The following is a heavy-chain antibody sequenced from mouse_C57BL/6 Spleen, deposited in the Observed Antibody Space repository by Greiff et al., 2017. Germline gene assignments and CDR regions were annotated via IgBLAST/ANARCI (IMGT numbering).Heavy chain of an antibody. CDR3: ARSYMDY. CDR1: GYTFTSYW. V-gene: IGHV1-69*01. Sequence: QVQLQQPGAELVMPGASVKLSCKASGYTFTSYWMHWVKQRPGQCLEWIGEMDPSDSYTNYNQKFKGKSTWTVDKSSSTAYMQLSSLTSEDSAVYYCARSYMDYWGQGTTLTVSS. D-gene: IGHD1-1*01. J-gene: IGHJ2*01. CDR2: MDPSDSYT.